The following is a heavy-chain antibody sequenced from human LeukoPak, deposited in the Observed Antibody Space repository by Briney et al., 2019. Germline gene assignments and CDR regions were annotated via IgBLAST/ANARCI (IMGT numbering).Heavy chain of an antibody. Sequence: ASVKVSCKASGYTFTGYYMHWVRQAPGQGLEWMGWINPNSGGTDYAQKFQGRVTMTRDTSISTAYMELSRLRSDDTAVYYCARGPGLRYFDLTFDYWGQGTLVTVSS. V-gene: IGHV1-2*02. CDR3: ARGPGLRYFDLTFDY. CDR2: INPNSGGT. D-gene: IGHD3-9*01. J-gene: IGHJ4*02. CDR1: GYTFTGYY.